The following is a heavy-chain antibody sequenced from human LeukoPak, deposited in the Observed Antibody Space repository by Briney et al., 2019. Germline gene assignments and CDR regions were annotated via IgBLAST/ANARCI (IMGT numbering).Heavy chain of an antibody. CDR1: GYTFTIYA. V-gene: IGHV1-3*01. Sequence: GASVKVSCTASGYTFTIYAMHWVRQAPGQRLEWMGWINAGNGNTKYSQKFQGRITMTRNTSISTACMELSSLRSEDTAVYYCARATGKDILTGRKLDCWGQGTLVSVSS. CDR3: ARATGKDILTGRKLDC. CDR2: INAGNGNT. D-gene: IGHD3-9*01. J-gene: IGHJ4*02.